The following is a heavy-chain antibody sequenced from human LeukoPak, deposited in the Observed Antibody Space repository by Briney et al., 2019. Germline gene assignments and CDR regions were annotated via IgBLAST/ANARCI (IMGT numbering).Heavy chain of an antibody. J-gene: IGHJ6*03. CDR2: ISDGGDTT. D-gene: IGHD3-10*01. CDR3: AKSSETYYYYMDV. V-gene: IGHV3-23*01. Sequence: GGSLRLSCATSGFTFSINAMSWVRQAPGKGLEWVSVISDGGDTTYYADSVKGRFTISRDNSKNSLYLQMNSLRAEDTALYYCAKSSETYYYYMDVWGEGTTVTVSS. CDR1: GFTFSINA.